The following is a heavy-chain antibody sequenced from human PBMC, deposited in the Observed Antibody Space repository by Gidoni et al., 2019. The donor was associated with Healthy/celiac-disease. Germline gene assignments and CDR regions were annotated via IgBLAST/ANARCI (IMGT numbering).Heavy chain of an antibody. J-gene: IGHJ3*02. CDR1: GGSISSYY. CDR3: ARVGDSSGYLDAFDI. Sequence: QVQLQESGPGLVKPSETLSLTCTVSGGSISSYYWSWIRQPPGKGLEWIGYIYYSGSTNYNPSLKSRVTISVDTSKNQFSLKLSSVTAADTAVYYCARVGDSSGYLDAFDIWGQGTMVTVSS. V-gene: IGHV4-59*01. D-gene: IGHD3-22*01. CDR2: IYYSGST.